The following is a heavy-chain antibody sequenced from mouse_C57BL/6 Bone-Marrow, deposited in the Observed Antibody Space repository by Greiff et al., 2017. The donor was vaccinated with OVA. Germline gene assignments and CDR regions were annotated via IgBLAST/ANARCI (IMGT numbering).Heavy chain of an antibody. CDR3: ARDDYARWFAY. CDR2: ISSGGSYT. J-gene: IGHJ3*01. Sequence: EVQLQQSGGDLVKPGGSLKLSCAASGFTFSSYGMSWVRQTPDKRLEWVATISSGGSYTYYPDSVKGRFTISRDNAKNTLYLQMSSLKSEDTAMYYCARDDYARWFAYWGQGTLVTVSA. D-gene: IGHD2-4*01. CDR1: GFTFSSYG. V-gene: IGHV5-6*01.